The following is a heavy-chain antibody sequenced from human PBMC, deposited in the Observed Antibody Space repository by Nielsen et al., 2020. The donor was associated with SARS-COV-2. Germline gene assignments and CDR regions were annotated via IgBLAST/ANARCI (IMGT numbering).Heavy chain of an antibody. V-gene: IGHV3-53*01. Sequence: GGSLRLSCAASGFSVSSKYMTWVRQAPGKGLEWVSVIYSSGTTYYADSVKGRFTISRDNSKNTLYLQMNSLRAEDTAVYYCAKAPFPSSSWYPGWFDPWGQGTLVTVSS. CDR3: AKAPFPSSSWYPGWFDP. CDR1: GFSVSSKY. J-gene: IGHJ5*02. CDR2: IYSSGTT. D-gene: IGHD6-13*01.